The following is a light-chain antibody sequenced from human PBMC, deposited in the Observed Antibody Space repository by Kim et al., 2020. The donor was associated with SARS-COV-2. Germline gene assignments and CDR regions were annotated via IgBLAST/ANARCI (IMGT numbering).Light chain of an antibody. J-gene: IGKJ3*01. V-gene: IGKV2D-30*01. CDR2: QVS. CDR1: QGLVYSNGNTA. CDR3: MQDPHCPFT. Sequence: DVVMTQSPLSLPVTLGQPASISCRTTQGLVYSNGNTALNWFQQSPGKSPRRLIYQVSNWDSGVPDRFSGSGSVTDFTLNISRVEPAAVAVYYCMQDPHCPFTFGHGTKVDIK.